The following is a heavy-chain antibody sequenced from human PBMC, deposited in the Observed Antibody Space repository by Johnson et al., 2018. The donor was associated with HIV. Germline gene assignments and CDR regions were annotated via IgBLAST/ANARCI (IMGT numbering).Heavy chain of an antibody. J-gene: IGHJ3*02. CDR3: ALEAVRSTDAFDI. D-gene: IGHD3-10*01. V-gene: IGHV3-7*03. Sequence: EVQLVESGGGVVQPGRSLRLSCAASGFTFSSYAMHWVRQAPGKGLEWVANIKQDGSEKYYVDSVKGRFTISRDNAKNSLYLQTNSLRAEDTAVYYCALEAVRSTDAFDIWGQGTMVIVSS. CDR1: GFTFSSYA. CDR2: IKQDGSEK.